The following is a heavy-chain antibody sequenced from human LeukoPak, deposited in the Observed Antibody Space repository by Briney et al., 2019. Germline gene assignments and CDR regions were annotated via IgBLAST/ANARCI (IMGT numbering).Heavy chain of an antibody. CDR2: IYTSGST. J-gene: IGHJ4*02. CDR3: ARDVRSGWYAYFDY. V-gene: IGHV4-4*07. CDR1: GGSIGSYY. Sequence: SETLSLTCTASGGSIGSYYWSWIRQPAGKGLEWIGRIYTSGSTNYNPSLKSRVTMSVDTSKNQFSLKLSSVTAADTAVYYCARDVRSGWYAYFDYWGQGTLVTVSS. D-gene: IGHD6-19*01.